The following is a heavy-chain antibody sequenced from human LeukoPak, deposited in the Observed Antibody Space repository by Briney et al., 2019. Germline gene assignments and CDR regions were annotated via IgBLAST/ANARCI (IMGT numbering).Heavy chain of an antibody. CDR3: AKSGGGGELLGLAY. CDR1: GFTFSSYA. J-gene: IGHJ4*02. CDR2: ISGSGGST. D-gene: IGHD3-10*01. V-gene: IGHV3-23*01. Sequence: AGGSLRLSCAASGFTFSSYAMSWVRQAPGKGLEWVSAISGSGGSTYYADSVKGRFTISRDNSKNTLYLQMNSLRAEDTAVYYCAKSGGGGELLGLAYWGQGTLVTVSS.